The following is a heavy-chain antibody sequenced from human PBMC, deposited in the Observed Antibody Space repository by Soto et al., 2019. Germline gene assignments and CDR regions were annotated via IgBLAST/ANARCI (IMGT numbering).Heavy chain of an antibody. Sequence: PGGSLRLSCAASGFTFSSYAMHWVRQAPGKGLEWVAVISYDGSNKYYADSVKGRFTISRDNSKNKLYLQMNSLRAEDTAVYYCARDLSVGFGAAGTLGRSYYYYYGMDVWGQGTTVTVS. CDR1: GFTFSSYA. J-gene: IGHJ6*02. V-gene: IGHV3-30-3*01. CDR2: ISYDGSNK. D-gene: IGHD6-13*01. CDR3: ARDLSVGFGAAGTLGRSYYYYYGMDV.